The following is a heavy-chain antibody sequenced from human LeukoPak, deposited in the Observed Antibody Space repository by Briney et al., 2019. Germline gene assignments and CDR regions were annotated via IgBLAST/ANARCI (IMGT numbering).Heavy chain of an antibody. J-gene: IGHJ4*02. D-gene: IGHD2-8*01. CDR2: ISGSGGIT. Sequence: GGSLRLSRAASGFTFSRYAMSWGPQAPGKGLERVSTISGSGGITYYADSVKGRFTISRDNSKNTVYLQMNSLRDEDTAVYYCAKDRSCLNDVCYGDFDYWGQGTLVTVSS. CDR1: GFTFSRYA. V-gene: IGHV3-23*01. CDR3: AKDRSCLNDVCYGDFDY.